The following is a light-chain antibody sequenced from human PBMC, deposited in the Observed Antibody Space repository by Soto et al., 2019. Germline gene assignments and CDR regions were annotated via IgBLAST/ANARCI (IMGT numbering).Light chain of an antibody. Sequence: DIHLTQSRCTMSLSVGDNVTITSRASQRISSWLAWYQQKPGKAPKRLRYDASSLGSGVPSRSTGSGSGTDYTLTISRLQAEDLATYYCQQVHSYPITCGGGTKVDIK. J-gene: IGKJ4*01. CDR2: DAS. CDR3: QQVHSYPIT. V-gene: IGKV1-5*01. CDR1: QRISSW.